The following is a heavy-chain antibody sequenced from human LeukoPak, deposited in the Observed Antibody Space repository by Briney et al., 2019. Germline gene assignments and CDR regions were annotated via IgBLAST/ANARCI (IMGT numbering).Heavy chain of an antibody. J-gene: IGHJ4*02. D-gene: IGHD3-22*01. Sequence: GGSLRLSCAASGFTFSSFALSWVRHAPGKGLEWVSAISGSGAGTYYADSVKGRFTISRDNSKSTLYLQMTGLRAEDTAVYYCAKVLHYYDDNTSPGYWGRGTLVTVSS. CDR2: ISGSGAGT. CDR1: GFTFSSFA. CDR3: AKVLHYYDDNTSPGY. V-gene: IGHV3-23*01.